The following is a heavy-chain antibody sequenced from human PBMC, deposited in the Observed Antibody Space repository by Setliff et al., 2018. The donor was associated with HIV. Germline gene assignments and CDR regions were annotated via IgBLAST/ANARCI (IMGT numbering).Heavy chain of an antibody. D-gene: IGHD1-26*01. CDR2: VHYSGAA. J-gene: IGHJ5*02. CDR1: GFTVSSNY. V-gene: IGHV4-39*01. CDR3: ARYRSKLDWFDP. Sequence: GSLRLSCAASGFTVSSNYWSWIRQPPGKGLEWIGIVHYSGAAYYNPSPKSRVTISVDTSQNQFSLKLRSVTAADTAVYYCARYRSKLDWFDPWGQGTLVTVSS.